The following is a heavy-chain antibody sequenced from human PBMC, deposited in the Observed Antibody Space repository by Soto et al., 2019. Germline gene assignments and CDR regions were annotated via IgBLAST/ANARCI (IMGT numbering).Heavy chain of an antibody. D-gene: IGHD2-21*02. CDR2: IYSGGST. CDR1: GFTVSSHY. V-gene: IGHV3-66*01. Sequence: EVQLVESGGGLVQPGGSLRLSCAASGFTVSSHYMSWVRQAPGKGLEWVSVIYSGGSTYYTDSVKGRFTISRDNSKNTLFLQMNSLRAEDTAVYYCARDYYGGNSRYFDRWGRGTLVTVSS. J-gene: IGHJ2*01. CDR3: ARDYYGGNSRYFDR.